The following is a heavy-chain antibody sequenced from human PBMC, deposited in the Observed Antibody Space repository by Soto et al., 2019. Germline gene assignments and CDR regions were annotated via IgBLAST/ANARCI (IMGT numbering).Heavy chain of an antibody. CDR2: IYYGGTT. Sequence: QLQESGPGLVKPSGTLSLTCAVSRGSMTTGDWFSWVRQSPGKGMEWIGEIYYGGTTPYKPSLKCRVTISLDKSKNQFFLELRSSTAADTAVYYCAKNAVGGFDWWGQGTLVTVSS. D-gene: IGHD1-26*01. V-gene: IGHV4-4*02. CDR1: RGSMTTGDW. CDR3: AKNAVGGFDW. J-gene: IGHJ4*02.